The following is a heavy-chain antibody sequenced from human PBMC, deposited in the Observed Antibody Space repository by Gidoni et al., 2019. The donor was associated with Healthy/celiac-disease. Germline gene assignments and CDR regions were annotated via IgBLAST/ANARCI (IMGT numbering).Heavy chain of an antibody. V-gene: IGHV4-34*01. CDR3: AREVSATNSFDY. CDR1: GGSFSGYY. Sequence: QVQLQQWGAGLLKPSETLSPTCAVYGGSFSGYYWSWIRQPPGKGLEWIGEVNHSGSTKYNPSLKSRVTISLDTSKKQFSLKLNSVTAADTAVYYCAREVSATNSFDYWGQGTLVTVSS. J-gene: IGHJ4*02. D-gene: IGHD4-17*01. CDR2: VNHSGST.